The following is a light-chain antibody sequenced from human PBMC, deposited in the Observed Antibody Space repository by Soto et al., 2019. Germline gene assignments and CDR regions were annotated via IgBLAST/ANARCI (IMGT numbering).Light chain of an antibody. CDR2: KAS. V-gene: IGKV1-5*03. J-gene: IGKJ4*01. CDR3: QQYESYPMT. Sequence: DSQMTQYPSTLSASIGDRVTITCRAGQSISSCLAWYQQKPGKAPKLLISKASTLQSGVPPRFSGSGSGTEFALTISSLQPADFATYYCQQYESYPMTFGGGTKVEIK. CDR1: QSISSC.